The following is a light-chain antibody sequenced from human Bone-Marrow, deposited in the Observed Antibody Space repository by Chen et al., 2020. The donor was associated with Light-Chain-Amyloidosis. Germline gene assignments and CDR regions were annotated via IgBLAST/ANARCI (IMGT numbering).Light chain of an antibody. J-gene: IGLJ2*01. CDR2: RDT. CDR3: QSADSSGTYAVI. CDR1: DLPTKY. Sequence: YELTQPPSVSVSPGQTARITCSGDDLPTKYAYWYQQKPGQAPVLVIHRDTERPSGISERFSGSSSGTSATLTISGVQAEDEADYHCQSADSSGTYAVIFGVGTKLTVL. V-gene: IGLV3-25*03.